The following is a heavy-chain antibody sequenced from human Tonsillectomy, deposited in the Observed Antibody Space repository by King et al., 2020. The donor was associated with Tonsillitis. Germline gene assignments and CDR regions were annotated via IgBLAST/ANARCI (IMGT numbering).Heavy chain of an antibody. D-gene: IGHD4-17*01. CDR2: ISTYNGNT. V-gene: IGHV1-18*04. CDR1: GYSFTTYG. Sequence: VQLVESGAEVKKPGASVKVSCKASGYSFTTYGISWVRQAPGQRLEWMGWISTYNGNTNYAQKIQGRVTMTTDTSTSTAYMELRSLRSDDTAVYYCARDGIIYGDFRGFDYWGQGTLVTVSS. CDR3: ARDGIIYGDFRGFDY. J-gene: IGHJ4*02.